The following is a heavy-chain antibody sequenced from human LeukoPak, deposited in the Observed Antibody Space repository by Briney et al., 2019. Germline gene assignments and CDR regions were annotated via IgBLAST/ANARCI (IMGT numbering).Heavy chain of an antibody. CDR3: ARDLRTYEIAAFDY. V-gene: IGHV1-69*13. J-gene: IGHJ4*02. D-gene: IGHD6-13*01. CDR1: GGTFSSYA. Sequence: SVKVSCKASGGTFSSYAISWVRQAPGQGLEWMGGIIPVFGTANYAQKFQGRVTITADESTSTAYMELSSLRSEDTAVYYCARDLRTYEIAAFDYWGQGTLVTVSS. CDR2: IIPVFGTA.